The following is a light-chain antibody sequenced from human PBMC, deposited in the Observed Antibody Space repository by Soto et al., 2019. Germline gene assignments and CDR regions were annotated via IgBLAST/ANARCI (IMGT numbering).Light chain of an antibody. V-gene: IGLV3-21*02. Sequence: SYELNQPPSVSLAPGQTARISCGGANIGPKKVHWYQQKPGQAPVLVVYDDSDRPSGIPERFSGSNSGNTATLTISRVEAGDEADYYSQVWNSFSDHPYVFGTGTKLTVL. CDR1: NIGPKK. CDR3: QVWNSFSDHPYV. CDR2: DDS. J-gene: IGLJ1*01.